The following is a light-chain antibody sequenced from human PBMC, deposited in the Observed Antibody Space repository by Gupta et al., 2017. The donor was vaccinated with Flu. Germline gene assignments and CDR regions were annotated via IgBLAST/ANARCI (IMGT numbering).Light chain of an antibody. CDR2: AAS. Sequence: EIILTQSPGTLSLSPGERVTLSCRASQSVSRNYLGWFQQKPGQAPRLLIYAASTRGPGIPDRFSGSGSGTDFILTISRLEPEDSAVYYCQQYGSSPYTFGQGTKLEIK. J-gene: IGKJ2*01. CDR1: QSVSRNY. CDR3: QQYGSSPYT. V-gene: IGKV3-20*01.